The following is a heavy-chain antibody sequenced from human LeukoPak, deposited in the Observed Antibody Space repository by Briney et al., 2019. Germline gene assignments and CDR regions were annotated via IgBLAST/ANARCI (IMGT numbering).Heavy chain of an antibody. V-gene: IGHV3-23*01. CDR2: ISGSGDNT. CDR1: VFTFSSYA. Sequence: GGSVRLSCAASVFTFSSYAMSWVRHAPGKGLEWVSGISGSGDNTYYADSVKGRFTISRDNSKNTLYVQVNSLGTEDTAAYYCAKGSYYDSSGSFYFDYWGQGTLVTVSS. D-gene: IGHD3-22*01. J-gene: IGHJ4*02. CDR3: AKGSYYDSSGSFYFDY.